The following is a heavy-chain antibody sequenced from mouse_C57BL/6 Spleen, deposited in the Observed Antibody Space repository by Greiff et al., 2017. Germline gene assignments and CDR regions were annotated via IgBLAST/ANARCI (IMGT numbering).Heavy chain of an antibody. CDR2: IDPSDSYT. Sequence: QVQLQQPGAELVKPGASVKLSCKASGYTFTSYWMQWVRQRPGQGLEWIGEIDPSDSYTNSNQKFKGKATLTVDTSSSPAYMQLSSLTSEDSAVYYCALMVTTEAWFAYWGQGTLVTVSA. V-gene: IGHV1-50*01. J-gene: IGHJ3*01. CDR3: ALMVTTEAWFAY. CDR1: GYTFTSYW. D-gene: IGHD2-2*01.